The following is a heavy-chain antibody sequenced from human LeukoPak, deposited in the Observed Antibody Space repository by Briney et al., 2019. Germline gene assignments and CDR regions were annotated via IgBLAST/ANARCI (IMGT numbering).Heavy chain of an antibody. Sequence: GGSLRLSCAASGFTFSSYDMHWVRQATGKGLEWVSAIGTAGDTYYPGSVKGRFTISRDNAKNSLYLQMNSLRAEDMALYYCAKSADYGDPLSYYMDVWGKGTTVTVSS. CDR1: GFTFSSYD. CDR2: IGTAGDT. V-gene: IGHV3-13*01. D-gene: IGHD4-17*01. J-gene: IGHJ6*03. CDR3: AKSADYGDPLSYYMDV.